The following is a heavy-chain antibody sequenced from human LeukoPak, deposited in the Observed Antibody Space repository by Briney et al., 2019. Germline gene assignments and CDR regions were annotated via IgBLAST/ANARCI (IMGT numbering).Heavy chain of an antibody. CDR1: GGTFSSYA. CDR2: IIPIFGTA. D-gene: IGHD2-2*01. V-gene: IGHV1-69*05. Sequence: GASVKVSCKASGGTFSSYAISWVRQAPGQGLEWMGRIIPIFGTANYAQKFQGRVTITTDESTSTAYMELSSLRSEDTAVYYCARDLTADIVVVPAAMMGVNAFDIWGQGTMVTVSS. J-gene: IGHJ3*02. CDR3: ARDLTADIVVVPAAMMGVNAFDI.